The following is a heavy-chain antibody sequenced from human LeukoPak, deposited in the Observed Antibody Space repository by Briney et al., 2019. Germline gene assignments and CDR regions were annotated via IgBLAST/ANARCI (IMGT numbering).Heavy chain of an antibody. CDR2: MNPNSGNT. D-gene: IGHD6-19*01. V-gene: IGHV1-8*01. Sequence: ASVKVSCKASGYTFTSYDINWVRQATGQGLEWMGWMNPNSGNTGYAQKFQGRVTMTRNTSISTAYMELSSLRSEDTAVYYCARVPSNMRSSGWSNWFDPWGQGTLVTVSS. CDR3: ARVPSNMRSSGWSNWFDP. CDR1: GYTFTSYD. J-gene: IGHJ5*02.